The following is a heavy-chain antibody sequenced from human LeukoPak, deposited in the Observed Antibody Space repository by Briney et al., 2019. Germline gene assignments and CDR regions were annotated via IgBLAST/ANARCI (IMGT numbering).Heavy chain of an antibody. CDR1: GGSFSDYY. J-gene: IGHJ5*02. V-gene: IGHV4-34*01. D-gene: IGHD6-19*01. CDR3: AKGHRYSSGWYWSHWFDP. Sequence: ASETLSLTCAVYGGSFSDYYWTWIRQPPGKGLEWIGEINHSGSTNYNPFLKSRVTISVDTSKKQFFLRLSSVTAADTAVYYCAKGHRYSSGWYWSHWFDPWGQGTLVTVSS. CDR2: INHSGST.